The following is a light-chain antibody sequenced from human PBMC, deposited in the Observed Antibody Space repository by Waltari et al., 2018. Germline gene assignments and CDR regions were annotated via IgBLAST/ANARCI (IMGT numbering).Light chain of an antibody. V-gene: IGKV2-28*01. J-gene: IGKJ5*01. Sequence: DIVTTQSPLSLPVNPGEPASISCRSSQSLLYSNGYNYLDWYLQKPGQSPQLLIYLGSNRASGVPDRFSGSGSGTDFTLRISRVEAEDVGVYYCMQALQFPITFGQGTRLQIK. CDR2: LGS. CDR1: QSLLYSNGYNY. CDR3: MQALQFPIT.